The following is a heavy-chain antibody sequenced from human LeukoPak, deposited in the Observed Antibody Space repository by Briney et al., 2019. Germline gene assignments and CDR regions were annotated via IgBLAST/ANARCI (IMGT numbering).Heavy chain of an antibody. Sequence: SETLSLTCTVSGGSISSYFWSWIRQSPGKGLEWIGYIHYSGSTNYNPSLKSRVTMSVDTSKNQFSLKLSSVTAADTAVYYCARRMRRDGSNTYYFDYWGQGTLVTVSS. CDR2: IHYSGST. V-gene: IGHV4-59*08. D-gene: IGHD5-24*01. CDR3: ARRMRRDGSNTYYFDY. CDR1: GGSISSYF. J-gene: IGHJ4*02.